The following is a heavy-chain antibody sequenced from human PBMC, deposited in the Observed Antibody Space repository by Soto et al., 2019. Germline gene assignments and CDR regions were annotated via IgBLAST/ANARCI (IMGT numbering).Heavy chain of an antibody. V-gene: IGHV3-11*01. J-gene: IGHJ4*02. CDR3: ARDLMGSVGAADY. Sequence: QVQLVESGGGLVKPGGSLRLSCAASGFTFSDYYMIWIRQAPGKGLEWVSYISSSGGTKFYADSVKGRFTVSRDNAENTLFLQMNSLRADDTAVYYCARDLMGSVGAADYWRQGTLVTVSS. CDR1: GFTFSDYY. CDR2: ISSSGGTK. D-gene: IGHD1-26*01.